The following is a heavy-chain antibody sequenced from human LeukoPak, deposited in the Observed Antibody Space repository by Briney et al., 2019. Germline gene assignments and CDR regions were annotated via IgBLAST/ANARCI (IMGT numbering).Heavy chain of an antibody. CDR1: GVSISSSSYH. CDR3: ASLLTYFDY. Sequence: SETQSLTCTVSGVSISSSSYHWGWIRQPPGKGLEWIASIYYSGSTYYSPSLKSRVTISVDTSKNQFSLKMSSVIAADTAVYYCASLLTYFDYWGQGTLVTVSS. CDR2: IYYSGST. D-gene: IGHD3-9*01. J-gene: IGHJ4*02. V-gene: IGHV4-39*01.